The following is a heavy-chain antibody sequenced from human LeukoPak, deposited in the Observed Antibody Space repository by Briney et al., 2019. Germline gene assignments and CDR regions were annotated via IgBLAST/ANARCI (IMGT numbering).Heavy chain of an antibody. J-gene: IGHJ1*01. V-gene: IGHV4-39*01. CDR1: GGSVISNSYY. CDR3: ARSNGDTSIPRYLQN. D-gene: IGHD5-18*01. Sequence: SETLSLTCTVSGGSVISNSYYWAWIRQPPGKGLEWIASIYYSGSTYYYPSLKSRVTISMDTSKNQFSLRLTSVTAADTALYYCARSNGDTSIPRYLQNWGQGTLVTVSS. CDR2: IYYSGST.